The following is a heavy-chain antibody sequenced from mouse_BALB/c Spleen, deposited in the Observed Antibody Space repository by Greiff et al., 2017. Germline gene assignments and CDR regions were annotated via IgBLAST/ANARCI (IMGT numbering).Heavy chain of an antibody. CDR2: IYPGNSDT. J-gene: IGHJ3*01. V-gene: IGHV1-5*01. CDR1: GYTFTSYW. D-gene: IGHD2-1*01. CDR3: TRGLYYGNFAWFAY. Sequence: EVQLQQSGTVLARPGASVKMSCKASGYTFTSYWMHWVKQRPGQGLEWIGAIYPGNSDTSYNQKFKGKAKLTAVTSTSTAYMELSSLTNEDSAVYYCTRGLYYGNFAWFAYWGQGTLVTVAA.